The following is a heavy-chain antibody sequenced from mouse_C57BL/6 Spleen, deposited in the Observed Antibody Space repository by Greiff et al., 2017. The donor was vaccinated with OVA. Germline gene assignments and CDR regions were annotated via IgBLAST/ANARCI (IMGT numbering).Heavy chain of an antibody. CDR2: IYPGDGDT. Sequence: QVQLQQSGPELVKPGASVKISCKASGYAFSSSWMNWVKQRPGKGLEWIGRIYPGDGDTNYNGKFKGKATLTADKSSSTAYMQLSSLTSEDSAVYFCARWETYDYDGYFDVWGTGTTVTVSS. CDR3: ARWETYDYDGYFDV. D-gene: IGHD2-4*01. J-gene: IGHJ1*03. V-gene: IGHV1-82*01. CDR1: GYAFSSSW.